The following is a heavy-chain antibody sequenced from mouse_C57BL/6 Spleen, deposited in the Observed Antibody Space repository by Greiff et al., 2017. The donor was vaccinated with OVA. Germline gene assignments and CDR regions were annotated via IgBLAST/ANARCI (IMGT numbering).Heavy chain of an antibody. CDR2: IWWDDDK. V-gene: IGHV8-8*01. CDR1: GFSLSTFGMG. CDR3: ARFYYYGSGYAMDY. D-gene: IGHD1-1*01. Sequence: QVQLKQSGPGILQPSQTLSLTCSFSGFSLSTFGMGVGWIRPPSGQGLEWLAHIWWDDDKYSNPALKSLLTISKDTSKNQVFPMIALVDTADTARYYCARFYYYGSGYAMDYWGQGTSVTVSS. J-gene: IGHJ4*01.